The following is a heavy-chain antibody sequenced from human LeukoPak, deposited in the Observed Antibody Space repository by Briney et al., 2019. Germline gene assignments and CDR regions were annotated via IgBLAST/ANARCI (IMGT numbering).Heavy chain of an antibody. D-gene: IGHD2-21*02. V-gene: IGHV3-20*01. CDR3: ARGRIYSGGDCYPFDYGMDV. CDR2: INWNGGST. Sequence: GGSLRLSCAASGFTFSSYSMNWVRQAPGKGLEWVSGINWNGGSTGYADSVKGRFTISRDNAKNSLYLQMNSLRAEDTALYHCARGRIYSGGDCYPFDYGMDVWGQGTTVTVSS. J-gene: IGHJ6*02. CDR1: GFTFSSYS.